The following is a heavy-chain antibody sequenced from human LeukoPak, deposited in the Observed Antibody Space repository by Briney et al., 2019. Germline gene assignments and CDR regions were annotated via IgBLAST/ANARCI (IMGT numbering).Heavy chain of an antibody. D-gene: IGHD4-17*01. Sequence: GRSLRLSCAASGFTFSTYAMHWVRQPPGKGLEWVAVISNDESNEYYADSVEGRFIISRDNSKNTLYLLLNNLRVEDTAVYYCARDTDENGDGTDYWGQGTLVTVSS. CDR2: ISNDESNE. CDR1: GFTFSTYA. CDR3: ARDTDENGDGTDY. J-gene: IGHJ4*02. V-gene: IGHV3-30-3*01.